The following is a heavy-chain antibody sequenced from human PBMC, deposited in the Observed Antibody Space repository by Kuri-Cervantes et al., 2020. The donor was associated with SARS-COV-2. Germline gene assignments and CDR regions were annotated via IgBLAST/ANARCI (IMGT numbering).Heavy chain of an antibody. V-gene: IGHV3-23*01. Sequence: GESLKISCAASGFTFSSYAMSWVRQAPGKGLEWVSAISGSGGSTYYADSVKGRFTISRDNSKNTLYLQMNSLRAEDTAVYYCAKSGYDFPNHHDAFDIWGQGTMVTVSS. J-gene: IGHJ3*02. CDR1: GFTFSSYA. D-gene: IGHD5-12*01. CDR2: ISGSGGST. CDR3: AKSGYDFPNHHDAFDI.